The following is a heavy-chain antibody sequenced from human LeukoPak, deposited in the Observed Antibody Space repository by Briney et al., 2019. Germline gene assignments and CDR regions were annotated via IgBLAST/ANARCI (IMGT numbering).Heavy chain of an antibody. CDR2: FNPSGGST. Sequence: ASVKVSCKASGYTFSNYYMHWVRQAPGQGLEWMGIFNPSGGSTNYAQKFQGRVTMTRDTSTSTVYMEVSSLRSEDTAVHYCARGLRQYDSSGYNDYWGQGTLVTVSS. CDR1: GYTFSNYY. D-gene: IGHD3-22*01. CDR3: ARGLRQYDSSGYNDY. V-gene: IGHV1-46*01. J-gene: IGHJ4*02.